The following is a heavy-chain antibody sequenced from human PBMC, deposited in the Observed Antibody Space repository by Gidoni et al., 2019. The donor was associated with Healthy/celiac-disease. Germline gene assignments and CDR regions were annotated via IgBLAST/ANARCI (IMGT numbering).Heavy chain of an antibody. Sequence: EVQLVESGGGLVQPGGSLRLSCAASGFTFSSYWMSWVRQAPGKGLEWVANIKQDGSEKYYVDSVKGRFTISRDNAKNSLYLQMNSLRAEDTAVYYCARETYDYVWGSYRSLYYVDYWGQGTLVTVSS. J-gene: IGHJ4*02. V-gene: IGHV3-7*04. CDR2: IKQDGSEK. CDR1: GFTFSSYW. D-gene: IGHD3-16*02. CDR3: ARETYDYVWGSYRSLYYVDY.